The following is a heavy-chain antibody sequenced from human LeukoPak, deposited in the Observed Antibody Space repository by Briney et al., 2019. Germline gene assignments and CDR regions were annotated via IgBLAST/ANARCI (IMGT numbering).Heavy chain of an antibody. V-gene: IGHV1-2*02. J-gene: IGHJ6*02. CDR3: ARVIAAGGGHGMDV. CDR1: GYTFTGYY. CDR2: INSNSGDR. D-gene: IGHD6-13*01. Sequence: ASVKVSCKASGYTFTGYYIHWARQAPGQGIEWMGWINSNSGDRSYAQKFQGRVIMTRDTSISTAYMELSSLRYDDTAVYYCARVIAAGGGHGMDVWGQGTTVTVSS.